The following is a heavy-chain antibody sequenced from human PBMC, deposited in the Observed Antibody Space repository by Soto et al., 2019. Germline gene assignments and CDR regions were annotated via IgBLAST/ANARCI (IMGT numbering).Heavy chain of an antibody. J-gene: IGHJ6*02. CDR1: GFTFSSYG. D-gene: IGHD6-13*01. CDR2: IWYDGSNK. CDR3: ERDSSSPDYYYYYGMDV. V-gene: IGHV3-33*01. Sequence: GGSLRLSCAASGFTFSSYGMHWVRQAPGKGLEWVAVIWYDGSNKYYADSVKGRFTISRDNSKNTLYLQMNSLRADDTAVYYCERDSSSPDYYYYYGMDVWGQGTTVTVSS.